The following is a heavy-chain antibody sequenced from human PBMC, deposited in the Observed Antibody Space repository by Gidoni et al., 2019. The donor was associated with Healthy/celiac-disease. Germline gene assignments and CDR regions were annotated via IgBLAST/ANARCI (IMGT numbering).Heavy chain of an antibody. CDR1: GGSISSSRYY. J-gene: IGHJ6*02. V-gene: IGHV4-39*01. CDR2: IYYSGST. CDR3: ARHSFYYDSSGHTQKNYGMDV. Sequence: QLQLQESGPGLVTPSETLSLTCTVSGGSISSSRYYWGWIRQPPGKGLEWIGSIYYSGSTYYNPSMKSRVTISVDTSKNQFSLKLSSVTAADTAVYYCARHSFYYDSSGHTQKNYGMDVWGQGTTVTVSS. D-gene: IGHD3-22*01.